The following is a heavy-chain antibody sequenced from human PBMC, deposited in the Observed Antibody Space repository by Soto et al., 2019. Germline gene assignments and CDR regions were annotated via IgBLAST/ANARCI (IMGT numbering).Heavy chain of an antibody. CDR3: ARDWRSVTTWAHDY. Sequence: PGGSLRLSCAASGFTFSSYWMSWVRQAPGKGLEWVANIKQDGSEKYYVDSVKGRFTISRDNAKNSLYLQMNSLRAEDTAVYYCARDWRSVTTWAHDYWGQGTLVTVSS. D-gene: IGHD4-17*01. V-gene: IGHV3-7*05. J-gene: IGHJ4*02. CDR2: IKQDGSEK. CDR1: GFTFSSYW.